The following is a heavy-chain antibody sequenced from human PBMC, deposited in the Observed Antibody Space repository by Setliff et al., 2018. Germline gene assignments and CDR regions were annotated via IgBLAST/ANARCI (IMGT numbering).Heavy chain of an antibody. D-gene: IGHD2-15*01. CDR1: GFTFSNHG. V-gene: IGHV3-30*03. Sequence: GGSLRLSCVGSGFTFSNHGIHWVRQTPGKGLEWVAVISYDGSKKYYADSVKGRFTISRDNSKNTLYLQMNSLRPEDTAVYYCARTCSGSGCYAGLESWGQGTPVTVSS. CDR2: ISYDGSKK. J-gene: IGHJ4*02. CDR3: ARTCSGSGCYAGLES.